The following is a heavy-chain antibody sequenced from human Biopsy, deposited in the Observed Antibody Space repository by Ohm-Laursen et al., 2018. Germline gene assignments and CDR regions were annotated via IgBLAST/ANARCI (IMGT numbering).Heavy chain of an antibody. Sequence: ETLSLTCCVSGGSVDDYFWNWIRQPAGKGLEWIGRIYSTGRSSAYHPSFQSRVTMSLDTSNKQFSLKLTSVTAADTAVYYCARTPGVAVAGRFFDLWGRGTLVTVSS. CDR2: IYSTGRSS. CDR1: GGSVDDYF. D-gene: IGHD6-19*01. V-gene: IGHV4-4*07. CDR3: ARTPGVAVAGRFFDL. J-gene: IGHJ2*01.